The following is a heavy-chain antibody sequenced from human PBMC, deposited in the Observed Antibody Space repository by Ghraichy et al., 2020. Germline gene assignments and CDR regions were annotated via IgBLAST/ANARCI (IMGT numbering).Heavy chain of an antibody. CDR2: ISYDGSNK. CDR1: GFTFSSYA. V-gene: IGHV3-30-3*01. CDR3: ARGEVGAHFDY. Sequence: GESLNISCAASGFTFSSYAMHWVRQAPGKGLEWVAVISYDGSNKYYADSVKGRFTISRDNSKNTLYLQMNSLRAEDTAVYYCARGEVGAHFDYWGQGTLVTVSS. J-gene: IGHJ4*02. D-gene: IGHD1-26*01.